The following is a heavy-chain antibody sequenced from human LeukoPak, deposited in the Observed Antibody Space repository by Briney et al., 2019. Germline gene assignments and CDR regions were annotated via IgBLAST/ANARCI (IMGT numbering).Heavy chain of an antibody. CDR2: ISWSSEYM. CDR3: AKEGSVCSNGVCRYFDY. D-gene: IGHD2-8*01. CDR1: RFTFRASA. J-gene: IGHJ4*02. V-gene: IGHV3-9*01. Sequence: SLRLSCAASRFTFRASAMHWVRQVPGKGLEWVSSISWSSEYMFYADSVKGRFTISRDNAKNSLYLQMDSLRAENTALYYCAKEGSVCSNGVCRYFDYWGQGTLVTVSS.